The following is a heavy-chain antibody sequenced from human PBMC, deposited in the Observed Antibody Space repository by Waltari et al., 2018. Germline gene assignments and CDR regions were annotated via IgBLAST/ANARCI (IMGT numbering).Heavy chain of an antibody. CDR1: GGPLSGFY. V-gene: IGHV4-59*01. J-gene: IGHJ5*02. CDR3: ARGGGGDWEWFDP. Sequence: QVQLQEAGPSLLKPSETLSHICTVSGGPLSGFYWSWVRQPPGKGLDWIGYIYYPGSTNFNPSLKSRVTMSVDMSKNQFSLKLSSVTAADTAFYYCARGGGGDWEWFDPWGQGTLVTVSS. CDR2: IYYPGST. D-gene: IGHD2-21*02.